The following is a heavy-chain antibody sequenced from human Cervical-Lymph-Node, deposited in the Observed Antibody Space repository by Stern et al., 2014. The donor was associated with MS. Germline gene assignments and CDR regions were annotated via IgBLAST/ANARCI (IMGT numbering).Heavy chain of an antibody. D-gene: IGHD3-16*01. J-gene: IGHJ4*02. CDR2: ISSSSSYI. CDR1: GFTFSTHA. V-gene: IGHV3-21*01. CDR3: LRDGGDY. Sequence: EVQLVESGGGLVKPGGSLRLSCAASGFTFSTHAVNWVRQAPGKGLEWVSSISSSSSYIYYADSVKGRFTLSRDKARNSLYLHMNSLRVDDTAVYYCLRDGGDYWGQGTLVTVSS.